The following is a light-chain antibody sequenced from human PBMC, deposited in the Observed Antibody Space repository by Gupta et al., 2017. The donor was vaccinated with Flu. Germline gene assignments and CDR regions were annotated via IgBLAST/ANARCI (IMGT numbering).Light chain of an antibody. CDR2: GVN. CDR1: SSDVGNYDY. V-gene: IGLV2-11*03. CDR3: CSYAGTFTFV. Sequence: TSSDVGNYDYVSWYQKHPGKAPKLIIYGVNERPSGVPDRFSGSKSGNTASLAISGLQAEDEAKYYCCSYAGTFTFVFGGGTKLTVL. J-gene: IGLJ3*02.